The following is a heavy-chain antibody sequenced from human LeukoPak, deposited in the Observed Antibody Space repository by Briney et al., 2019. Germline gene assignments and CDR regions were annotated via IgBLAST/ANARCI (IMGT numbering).Heavy chain of an antibody. CDR2: IYYSGST. J-gene: IGHJ3*01. CDR1: GVSINSYY. V-gene: IGHV4-59*12. Sequence: SETLSLTCTVSGVSINSYYWSWIRQPPGKGLEWIGYIYYSGSTNYKPSLKSRVTISVDTSKNQFSLTLSSVTAADTAVYYCTRSDGYGLVGIWGQGTMVTVSS. D-gene: IGHD3-10*01. CDR3: TRSDGYGLVGI.